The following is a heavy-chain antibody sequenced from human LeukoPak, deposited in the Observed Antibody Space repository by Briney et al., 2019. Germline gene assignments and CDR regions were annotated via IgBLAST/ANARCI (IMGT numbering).Heavy chain of an antibody. CDR2: VSGSGDTP. CDR3: AGTRWELLY. CDR1: GFTFSSYV. Sequence: PGGSLRLSCAASGFTFSSYVMSWVRQAPGRGLEWVSGVSGSGDTPYYADSVKDRFTVSRDNSKNTVYLQINSLRAEDTAVYYCAGTRWELLYWGQGTLVTVSS. V-gene: IGHV3-23*01. J-gene: IGHJ4*02. D-gene: IGHD1-26*01.